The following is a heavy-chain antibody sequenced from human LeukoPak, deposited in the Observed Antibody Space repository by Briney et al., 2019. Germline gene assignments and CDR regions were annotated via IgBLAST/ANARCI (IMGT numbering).Heavy chain of an antibody. CDR1: GFTFSSYS. J-gene: IGHJ1*01. CDR2: ISSSSSYI. D-gene: IGHD2-21*02. Sequence: GSLRLSCAASGFTFSSYSMNWVRQAPGKGLEWVSSISSSSSYIYYADSVKGRFTTSRDNAQNSMYLQMNSLRVEDTAVYYCTSWGDTTAEYFQRWGQGTLVTVSS. CDR3: TSWGDTTAEYFQR. V-gene: IGHV3-21*01.